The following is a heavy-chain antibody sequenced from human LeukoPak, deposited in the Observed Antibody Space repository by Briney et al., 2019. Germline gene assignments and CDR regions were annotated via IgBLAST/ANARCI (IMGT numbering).Heavy chain of an antibody. CDR2: MHPNSGDT. CDR1: GYTFTGYY. CDR3: ARERVGVTPELDY. J-gene: IGHJ4*02. D-gene: IGHD2-21*02. V-gene: IGHV1-2*02. Sequence: ASVKVSCKASGYTFTGYYIHWVRQAPGQGLEWMTWMHPNSGDTNYAQKFQGRVTMTWDTSISTAYMELRSLRSDDTAVYYCARERVGVTPELDYWGQGTLVTVSS.